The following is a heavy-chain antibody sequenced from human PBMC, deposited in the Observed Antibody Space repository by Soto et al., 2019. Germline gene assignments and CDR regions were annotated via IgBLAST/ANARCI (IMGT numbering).Heavy chain of an antibody. CDR3: AAEGVVPAAINSYYYGMDV. CDR1: GFTFTSSA. D-gene: IGHD2-2*01. V-gene: IGHV1-58*01. J-gene: IGHJ6*02. CDR2: IVVGSGNT. Sequence: ASVKVSCKASGFTFTSSAVQWVRQARGQRLEWIGWIVVGSGNTNYAQKFQERVTITRDMSTSTAYMELSSLRSEDTAVYYCAAEGVVPAAINSYYYGMDVWGQGTTVTVSS.